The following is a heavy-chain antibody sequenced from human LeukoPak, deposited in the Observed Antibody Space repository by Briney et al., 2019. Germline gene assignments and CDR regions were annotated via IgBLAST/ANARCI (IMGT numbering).Heavy chain of an antibody. CDR1: GFTFRNYA. CDR2: TSDSGGST. Sequence: GGSLRLSCAASGFTFRNYAMSWVRQAPGRGLEWVSTTSDSGGSTYYADSVKGRFTISRDNSKNTLYLQMNSLRAEDTAVYYCARDLYYYVAMDVCGQGTTVTVSS. D-gene: IGHD3-10*02. CDR3: ARDLYYYVAMDV. J-gene: IGHJ6*02. V-gene: IGHV3-23*01.